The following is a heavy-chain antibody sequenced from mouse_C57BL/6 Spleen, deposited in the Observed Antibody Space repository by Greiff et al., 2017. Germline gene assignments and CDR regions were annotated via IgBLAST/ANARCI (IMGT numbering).Heavy chain of an antibody. CDR3: ARPTVQYYFDY. J-gene: IGHJ2*01. CDR2: ISGGGGNT. D-gene: IGHD3-2*02. Sequence: EVKVVESGGGLVKPGGSLKLSCAASGFTFSSYTMSWVRQTPEKRLEWVATISGGGGNTYYPDSVKGRFTISRYNAKNTLYLQMSSLRSEDTALYYCARPTVQYYFDYWGQGTTLTVSS. V-gene: IGHV5-9*01. CDR1: GFTFSSYT.